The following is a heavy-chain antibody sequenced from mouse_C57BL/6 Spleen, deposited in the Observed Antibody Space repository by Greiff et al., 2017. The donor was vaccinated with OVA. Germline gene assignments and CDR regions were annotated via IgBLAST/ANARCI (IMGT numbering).Heavy chain of an antibody. CDR3: ARLNDYDVGFDY. V-gene: IGHV1-18*01. D-gene: IGHD2-4*01. Sequence: VQLQQSGPELVQPGASVKIPCKASGYTFTDYNMAWVKQSHGKSLEWIGDINPNNVGTIYNQKFKGKATLTVDKSSSTSYIELRSLTSEDTAVYYCARLNDYDVGFDYWGQGTTLTVSS. CDR1: GYTFTDYN. J-gene: IGHJ2*01. CDR2: INPNNVGT.